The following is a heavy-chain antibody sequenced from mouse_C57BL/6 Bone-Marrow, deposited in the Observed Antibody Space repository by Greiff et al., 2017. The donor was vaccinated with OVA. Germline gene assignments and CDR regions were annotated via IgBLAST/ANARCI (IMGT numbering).Heavy chain of an antibody. D-gene: IGHD2-3*01. Sequence: QVQLQQSGAELARPGASVKLSCKASGYTFTSYGISWVKQRTGQGLEWIGEIYPRGGNTYYNEKFKGKATLTADKSSSTAYMELRSLTSEDSAVYFGARDLSDGSYFDYWGQGTTLTVSA. CDR3: ARDLSDGSYFDY. J-gene: IGHJ2*01. V-gene: IGHV1-81*01. CDR2: IYPRGGNT. CDR1: GYTFTSYG.